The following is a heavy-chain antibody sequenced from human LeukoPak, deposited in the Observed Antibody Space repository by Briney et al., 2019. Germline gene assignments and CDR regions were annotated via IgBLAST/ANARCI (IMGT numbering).Heavy chain of an antibody. V-gene: IGHV4-4*07. J-gene: IGHJ2*01. CDR2: IYTSGST. Sequence: SETLSLTCTVSGGSISSYYWSWIRQPAGKGLEWIGRIYTSGSTNYNPSLKSRVTMSVDTSKNQFSLKLSSVTAADTAVYYCARRAVVAAAGVWYFDLWGRGTLVTVSS. CDR1: GGSISSYY. CDR3: ARRAVVAAAGVWYFDL. D-gene: IGHD6-13*01.